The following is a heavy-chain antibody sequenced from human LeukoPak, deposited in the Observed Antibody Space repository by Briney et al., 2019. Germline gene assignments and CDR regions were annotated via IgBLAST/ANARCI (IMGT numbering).Heavy chain of an antibody. Sequence: GGSLRLSCAASGFTFSRYWMSRVGQAPGKGLEWVANIKQDGSEKDYVDSVKGRFTISRDNAKNSLYLQMNSLTAEDTAVYYCARESFAARWDWGQGTLVTVSS. CDR1: GFTFSRYW. V-gene: IGHV3-7*01. J-gene: IGHJ4*02. D-gene: IGHD6-6*01. CDR3: ARESFAARWD. CDR2: IKQDGSEK.